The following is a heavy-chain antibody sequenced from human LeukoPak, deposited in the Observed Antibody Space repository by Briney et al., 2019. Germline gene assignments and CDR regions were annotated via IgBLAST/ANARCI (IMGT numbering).Heavy chain of an antibody. D-gene: IGHD6-19*01. J-gene: IGHJ6*02. CDR1: GFTFTTSW. Sequence: GGSLRLSCAASGFTFTTSWMHWVRQAPGKGLVWVSRINSDGSSTSYADSVKGRFTISRDNAKNTLYLQMNSLRAEDTAVYYCARAEWLVNWEYYYYYYGMDVWGQGTTVTVSS. V-gene: IGHV3-74*01. CDR3: ARAEWLVNWEYYYYYYGMDV. CDR2: INSDGSST.